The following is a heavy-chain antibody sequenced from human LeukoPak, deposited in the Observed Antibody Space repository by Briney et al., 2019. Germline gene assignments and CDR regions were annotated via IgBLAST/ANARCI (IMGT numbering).Heavy chain of an antibody. CDR3: ARKTTVTYPFDY. J-gene: IGHJ4*02. Sequence: PGESLKISCKGSGYSLTSYWFGWVRQMPGKGLEWMGIIYPGDSVTRYSPSFQGQVTISADNSISTAYLQWSSLKASDTAMYYCARKTTVTYPFDYWGQGALVTVSS. CDR1: GYSLTSYW. CDR2: IYPGDSVT. D-gene: IGHD4-17*01. V-gene: IGHV5-51*01.